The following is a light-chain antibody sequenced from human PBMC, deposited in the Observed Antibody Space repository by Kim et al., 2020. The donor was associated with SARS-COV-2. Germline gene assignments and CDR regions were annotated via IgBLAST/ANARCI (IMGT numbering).Light chain of an antibody. V-gene: IGLV3-21*04. CDR3: QVWDSSSDHNWV. CDR2: YDS. J-gene: IGLJ3*02. CDR1: NIGSKS. Sequence: PGKTARITWEGNNIGSKSVHWYQQKPGQAPVMVIYYDSDRHSGIPERFSGSNSGNTATLTITRVEAGDEADYYCQVWDSSSDHNWVFGGGTQLTVL.